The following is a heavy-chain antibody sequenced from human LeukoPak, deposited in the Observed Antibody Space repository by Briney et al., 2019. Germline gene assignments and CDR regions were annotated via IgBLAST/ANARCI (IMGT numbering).Heavy chain of an antibody. V-gene: IGHV3-74*01. CDR1: GFTFSSYW. Sequence: GGSLRLSCAASGFTFSSYWMHWVRQAPGKGLVWVSRINSDGSSTSYADSVKGRFTISRDNAKNTLYLQMNSLRAEDTAVYYCARASNRLTDTAMVHYYYYGMDVWGQGTTVTVSS. CDR2: INSDGSST. D-gene: IGHD5-18*01. CDR3: ARASNRLTDTAMVHYYYYGMDV. J-gene: IGHJ6*02.